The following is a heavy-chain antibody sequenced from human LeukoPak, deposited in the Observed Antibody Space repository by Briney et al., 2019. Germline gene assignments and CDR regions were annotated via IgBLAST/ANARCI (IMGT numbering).Heavy chain of an antibody. CDR1: GGSISSYY. CDR2: IYYSGST. Sequence: SETLSLTCTVSGGSISSYYWSWIRQPPGKGLEWIGYIYYSGSTNYNPSLKSRVTISVDTSKNQFSLKLSSVTAADTAVYYCASVPYYYDSSGYSWGQGTLVTVSS. CDR3: ASVPYYYDSSGYS. D-gene: IGHD3-22*01. J-gene: IGHJ4*02. V-gene: IGHV4-59*01.